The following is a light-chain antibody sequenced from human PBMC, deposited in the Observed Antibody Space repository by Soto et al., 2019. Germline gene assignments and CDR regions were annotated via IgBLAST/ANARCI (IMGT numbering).Light chain of an antibody. J-gene: IGKJ5*01. Sequence: IQLTQTPPSLSASVVDRFTITFRASQGVSSSLAWYHQQPGKAPKLLIYAATTLQSGVPSRFSGSGSGTDFTLTINSLQPEDFATYYCQQLHSYPFTFGQGTRLEIK. CDR3: QQLHSYPFT. CDR2: AAT. CDR1: QGVSSS. V-gene: IGKV1-9*01.